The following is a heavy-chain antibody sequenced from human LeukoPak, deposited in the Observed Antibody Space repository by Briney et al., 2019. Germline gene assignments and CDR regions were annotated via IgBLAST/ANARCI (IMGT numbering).Heavy chain of an antibody. CDR2: IKSKTDGGTT. Sequence: PGGSLRLSCAASGFTFSNAWMSWVRQAPGKGLEWVGRIKSKTDGGTTDYAAPVKGRFTISRDDSKNTLYLQMNSLKTEDTAVYYCTTEENSSGYYYACWGQGTLVTVSS. D-gene: IGHD3-22*01. CDR3: TTEENSSGYYYAC. V-gene: IGHV3-15*01. J-gene: IGHJ4*02. CDR1: GFTFSNAW.